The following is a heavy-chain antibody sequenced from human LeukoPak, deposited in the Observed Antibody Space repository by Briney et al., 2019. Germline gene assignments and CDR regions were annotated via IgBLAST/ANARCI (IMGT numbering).Heavy chain of an antibody. D-gene: IGHD3-16*01. V-gene: IGHV1-18*01. CDR1: GYTFTSYG. J-gene: IGHJ4*02. CDR3: AGGGNDYIDY. CDR2: ISAYNGNT. Sequence: ASVKVSCKASGYTFTSYGISWVRQAPGQGLEWMGWISAYNGNTNYAQKFQGRVTMTRDMSTSTVYMELSSLRSEDTAVYYCAGGGNDYIDYWGQGTLVTVSS.